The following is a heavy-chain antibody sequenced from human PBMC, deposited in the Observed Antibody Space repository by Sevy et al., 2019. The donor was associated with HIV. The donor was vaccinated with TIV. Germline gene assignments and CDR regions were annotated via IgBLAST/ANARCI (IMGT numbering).Heavy chain of an antibody. Sequence: GGSLGLSCAASGFTFSDYYMSWIRQAPGKGLEWVSYISSSGSTIYYADSVKGRFTISRDNAKNSLYLQMNSLRAEDTAVYYCARDPVAVAGNYYFDYWGQGTLVTVSS. CDR3: ARDPVAVAGNYYFDY. CDR2: ISSSGSTI. J-gene: IGHJ4*02. D-gene: IGHD6-19*01. CDR1: GFTFSDYY. V-gene: IGHV3-11*04.